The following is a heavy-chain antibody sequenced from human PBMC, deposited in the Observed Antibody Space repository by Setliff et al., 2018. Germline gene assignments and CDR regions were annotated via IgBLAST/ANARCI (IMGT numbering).Heavy chain of an antibody. D-gene: IGHD3-3*01. CDR3: AKDVAIPIFGVVTSSPH. CDR1: GFTLSSYA. Sequence: GGSLRLSCAASGFTLSSYAMSWVRQAPGKGLEWVSAISNSGGGTYYADSVKGRFTISRDNSKNTLFLQMNSLRAEDTAVYYCAKDVAIPIFGVVTSSPHWGQGTLVTVSS. CDR2: ISNSGGGT. V-gene: IGHV3-23*01. J-gene: IGHJ4*02.